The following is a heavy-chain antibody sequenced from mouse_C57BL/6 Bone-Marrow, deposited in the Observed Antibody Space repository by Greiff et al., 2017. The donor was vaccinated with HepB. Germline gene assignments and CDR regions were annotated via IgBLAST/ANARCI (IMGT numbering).Heavy chain of an antibody. V-gene: IGHV1-20*01. CDR2: INPYNGDT. Sequence: EVQRVESGPELVKPGDSVKISCKASGYSFTGYFMNWVMQSHGKSLEWIGRINPYNGDTFYNQKFKGKATLTVDKSSSTAHMELRSLTSEDSAVYYCARRGIYSAWFAYWGQGTLVTVSA. CDR3: ARRGIYSAWFAY. D-gene: IGHD2-1*01. CDR1: GYSFTGYF. J-gene: IGHJ3*01.